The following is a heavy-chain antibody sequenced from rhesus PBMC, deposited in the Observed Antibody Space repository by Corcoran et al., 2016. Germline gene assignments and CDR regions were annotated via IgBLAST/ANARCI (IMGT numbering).Heavy chain of an antibody. Sequence: QLQLQESGPGLVKPSETLSVTCAVSGGSISSSYWSWIRQAPGKGLEWIGYMYGRCSSTNDNPSPKSRGPLSVDTSKNQLSLKLSAVTTADTAVYYCARGYDCDDRGQGVLVTVSS. CDR3: ARGYDCDD. D-gene: IGHD3-9*01. CDR2: MYGRCSST. CDR1: GGSISSSY. J-gene: IGHJ4*01. V-gene: IGHV4-169*01.